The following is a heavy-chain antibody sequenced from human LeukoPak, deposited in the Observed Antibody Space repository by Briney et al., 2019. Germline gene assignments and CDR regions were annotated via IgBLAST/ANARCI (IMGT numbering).Heavy chain of an antibody. Sequence: SVKVSCKASGGTFSSYAISWVRQAPGQGLEWMGGIIPIFGTANYAQKFQGRVTITTDESTSTAYMELSSLRSEDTAVCYCARDLWASPDYGDYSDYWGQGTLVTVSS. CDR1: GGTFSSYA. CDR2: IIPIFGTA. CDR3: ARDLWASPDYGDYSDY. J-gene: IGHJ4*02. V-gene: IGHV1-69*05. D-gene: IGHD4-17*01.